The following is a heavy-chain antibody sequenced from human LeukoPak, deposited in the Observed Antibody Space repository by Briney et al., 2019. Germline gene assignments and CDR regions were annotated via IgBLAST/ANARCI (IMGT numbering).Heavy chain of an antibody. CDR1: GFTFSSYG. CDR3: AGLGYSGYDSPGGY. Sequence: GGSLRLSCAASGFTFSSYGMSWVRQAPGKGLEWVSAISGSGGSTYYADSVKGRFTISRDNSKNTLYLQMNSLRAEDTAVYYCAGLGYSGYDSPGGYWGQGTLVTVSS. J-gene: IGHJ4*02. D-gene: IGHD5-12*01. V-gene: IGHV3-23*01. CDR2: ISGSGGST.